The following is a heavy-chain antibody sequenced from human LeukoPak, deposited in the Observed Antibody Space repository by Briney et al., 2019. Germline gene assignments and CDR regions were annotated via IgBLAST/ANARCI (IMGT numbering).Heavy chain of an antibody. Sequence: ASVKVSCKASGYTFTNYGISWVRQAPGQGLEWMGGFDPEDGETIYAQKFQGRVTMTEDTSTDTAYMELSSLRSEDTAVYYCATVSAGAVAGTGRRADYYYYGMDVWGQGTTVTVSS. CDR1: GYTFTNYG. V-gene: IGHV1-24*01. CDR3: ATVSAGAVAGTGRRADYYYYGMDV. CDR2: FDPEDGET. J-gene: IGHJ6*02. D-gene: IGHD6-19*01.